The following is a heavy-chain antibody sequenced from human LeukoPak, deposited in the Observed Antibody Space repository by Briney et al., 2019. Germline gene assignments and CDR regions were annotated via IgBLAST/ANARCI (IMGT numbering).Heavy chain of an antibody. CDR3: ARCVAAAGILYYYYYMDV. Sequence: GGSLRLSCAASGFTVSSNYMSWVRQAPGKGLEWVSVIYSGGSTYYADSVKGRFTISRDNSKNTLYLQMSSLRAEDTAVYYCARCVAAAGILYYYYYMDVWGKGTTVTISS. J-gene: IGHJ6*03. D-gene: IGHD6-13*01. CDR1: GFTVSSNY. V-gene: IGHV3-53*01. CDR2: IYSGGST.